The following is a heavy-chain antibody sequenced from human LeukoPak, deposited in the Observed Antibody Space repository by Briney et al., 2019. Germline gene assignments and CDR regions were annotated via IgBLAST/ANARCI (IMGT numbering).Heavy chain of an antibody. CDR2: ISGGGGGT. D-gene: IGHD3-10*01. J-gene: IGHJ4*02. CDR1: GFTFSSYA. CDR3: AKDLSTLVRGVITL. Sequence: PGASLRLSCAASGFTFSSYAMSWVRQAPGKGLEWVSAISGGGGGTYYADSVKGRFTISRDNSKNTLYLQMNSLRAEDTAVYYCAKDLSTLVRGVITLWGQGALVTVSP. V-gene: IGHV3-23*01.